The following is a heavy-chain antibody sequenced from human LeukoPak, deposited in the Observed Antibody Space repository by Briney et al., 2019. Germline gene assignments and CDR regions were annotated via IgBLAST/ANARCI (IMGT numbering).Heavy chain of an antibody. J-gene: IGHJ3*02. CDR3: ASQIRSRAYGSGIDAFDI. CDR1: GGSISSGGYY. Sequence: PSQTLFLTCTVSGGSISSGGYYWSWIHQHPGKGLEWIGYIYYSGSTYYNPSLKSRVTISVDTSKNQFSLKLSSVTAADTAVYYCASQIRSRAYGSGIDAFDIWGQGTMVTVSS. V-gene: IGHV4-31*03. D-gene: IGHD3-10*01. CDR2: IYYSGST.